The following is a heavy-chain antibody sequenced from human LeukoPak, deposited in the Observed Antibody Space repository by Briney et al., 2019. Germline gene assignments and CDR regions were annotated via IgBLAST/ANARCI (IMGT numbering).Heavy chain of an antibody. V-gene: IGHV1-8*02. J-gene: IGHJ5*02. D-gene: IGHD2-2*01. CDR3: ARVPSCIRTSCYVRWFDP. CDR2: MNPNSGNT. Sequence: WASVKVSCKASGYTFTSYDINWVRQATGQGLEWMGWMNPNSGNTAYAQKFQGRVTMTRNTSISTAYMELSSLRSEDTAVYYCARVPSCIRTSCYVRWFDPWGQGTLVTVSS. CDR1: GYTFTSYD.